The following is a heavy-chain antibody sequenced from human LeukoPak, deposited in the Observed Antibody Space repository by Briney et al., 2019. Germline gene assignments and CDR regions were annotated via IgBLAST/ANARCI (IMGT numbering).Heavy chain of an antibody. J-gene: IGHJ4*02. V-gene: IGHV3-43*02. CDR2: ISGDGDST. Sequence: PGGSLRLSCVASGFTLNDYALHWVRQAPGKGLEWISLISGDGDSTYYADSVKGRFTISRDNAKNALYLQMNSLRVEDTAVYYCARDGRCGGDCYASWGQGTLVTVSS. D-gene: IGHD2-21*02. CDR1: GFTLNDYA. CDR3: ARDGRCGGDCYAS.